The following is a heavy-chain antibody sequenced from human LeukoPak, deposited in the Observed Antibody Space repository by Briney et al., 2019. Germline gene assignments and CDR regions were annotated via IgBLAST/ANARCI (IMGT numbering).Heavy chain of an antibody. D-gene: IGHD3-10*01. Sequence: GRALRLSCAASGFTFSSYGMHWVRQAPGKGLEWVSSISSSSSYIYYADSVKGRFTISRDNAKNSLYLQMNSLRAEDTAVYYCARAVDEDGDSGLRYWGQGTLVTVSS. J-gene: IGHJ4*02. CDR3: ARAVDEDGDSGLRY. CDR2: ISSSSSYI. CDR1: GFTFSSYG. V-gene: IGHV3-21*01.